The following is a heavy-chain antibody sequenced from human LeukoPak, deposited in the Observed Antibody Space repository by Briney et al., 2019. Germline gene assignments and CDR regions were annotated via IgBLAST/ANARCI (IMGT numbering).Heavy chain of an antibody. V-gene: IGHV3-30*04. CDR1: GYTFSSYA. CDR2: ISYDGSNK. CDR3: ARDPFDFCSGYYSYYFDY. Sequence: GGSLRLSCAASGYTFSSYAMHWVRQAPGKGLEWVAVISYDGSNKYYADSVKGRFTISRDNSKNTLCLQMNSLRAEDTAVYYCARDPFDFCSGYYSYYFDYWGQGTLVTVSS. J-gene: IGHJ4*02. D-gene: IGHD3-3*01.